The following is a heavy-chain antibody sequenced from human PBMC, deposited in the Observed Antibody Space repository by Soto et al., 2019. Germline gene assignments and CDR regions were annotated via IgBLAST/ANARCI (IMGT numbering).Heavy chain of an antibody. V-gene: IGHV3-23*01. J-gene: IGHJ4*02. D-gene: IGHD6-13*01. CDR3: AREGDITAAFDY. CDR1: GLIFSNYA. Sequence: EVQVLESGGVLVQPGGSLRLSCVAPGLIFSNYAMSWVRQAPGKGLEWVSGISGSGGSPHYADSAKGRFTISRDNSKNTLFLQMNHLRAEDTDVYYCAREGDITAAFDYWGQGTLVTVSS. CDR2: ISGSGGSP.